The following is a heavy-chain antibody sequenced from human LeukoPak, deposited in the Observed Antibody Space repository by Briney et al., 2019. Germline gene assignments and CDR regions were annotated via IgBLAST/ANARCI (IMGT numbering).Heavy chain of an antibody. J-gene: IGHJ2*01. V-gene: IGHV4-59*08. CDR2: IYYSGST. D-gene: IGHD6-13*01. CDR1: GGSISSYY. CDR3: ARHSSWPPLGWYFGL. Sequence: PSETLSLTCTVSGGSISSYYWSWIRQPPGKGLVWMGYIYYSGSTNYNPSLKSRVTISEETSKNQFSLKLSSVTAANTAVYYCARHSSWPPLGWYFGLWGRGTLVTVSS.